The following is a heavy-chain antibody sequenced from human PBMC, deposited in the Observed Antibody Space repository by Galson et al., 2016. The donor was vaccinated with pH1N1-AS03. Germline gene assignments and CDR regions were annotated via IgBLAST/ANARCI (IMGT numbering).Heavy chain of an antibody. CDR3: ANDFNYDFRSGYSFY. CDR2: ISFDGTNK. D-gene: IGHD3/OR15-3a*01. V-gene: IGHV3-30*19. Sequence: SLRLSCAASGFTFSSYGMHWVRQTPGKGLEWVAIISFDGTNKYYADSVKGRFSISRDNSKNTLFLQMSALRAEDTAVYYCANDFNYDFRSGYSFYWGQGALVTVSS. J-gene: IGHJ4*02. CDR1: GFTFSSYG.